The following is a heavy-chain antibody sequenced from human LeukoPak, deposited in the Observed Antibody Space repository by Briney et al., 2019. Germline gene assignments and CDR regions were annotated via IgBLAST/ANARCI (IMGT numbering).Heavy chain of an antibody. CDR3: ARDAGYNLDY. J-gene: IGHJ4*02. Sequence: SETLSLTCAVYGGSFSGYYWSWIRQPPGKGLEWIGEINHSGSTNYNPSLKSRVTISVDTSKNQFSLKVTSVTAADTAVYYCARDAGYNLDYWGQGTLVTVSS. D-gene: IGHD5-12*01. CDR1: GGSFSGYY. CDR2: INHSGST. V-gene: IGHV4-34*01.